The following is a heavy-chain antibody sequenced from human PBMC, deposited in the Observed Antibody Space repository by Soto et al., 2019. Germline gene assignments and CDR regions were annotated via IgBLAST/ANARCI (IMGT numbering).Heavy chain of an antibody. D-gene: IGHD3-16*01. CDR3: ARPLYCSGPMDV. V-gene: IGHV4-30-2*02. Sequence: PSETMSLTCAVAGGSMSGGGDCWSWIRQPPGKGLEGMGYIYHIGSTYYNPSLKSRVTISVDTSKNQFSLKLSSVTAADTAVSYCARPLYCSGPMDVWGQGTTVTVSS. CDR2: IYHIGST. CDR1: GGSMSGGGDC. J-gene: IGHJ6*02.